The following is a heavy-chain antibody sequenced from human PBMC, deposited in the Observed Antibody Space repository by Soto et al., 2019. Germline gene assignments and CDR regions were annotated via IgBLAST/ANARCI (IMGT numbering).Heavy chain of an antibody. Sequence: QVQLVQSGGEVEKPGSSVKVSYKASGGTFSSYTISWVRQAPGQGLEWMGRIIPILGIANYAQKFQGRVTITADKSTSTAYMELSSLRSEDTAVYYCARDPPLAYWGQGTLVTVSS. CDR1: GGTFSSYT. CDR3: ARDPPLAY. V-gene: IGHV1-69*08. CDR2: IIPILGIA. J-gene: IGHJ4*02. D-gene: IGHD3-3*02.